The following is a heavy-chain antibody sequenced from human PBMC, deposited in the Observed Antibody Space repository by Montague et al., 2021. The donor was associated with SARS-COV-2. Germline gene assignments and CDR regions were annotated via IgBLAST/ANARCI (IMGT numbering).Heavy chain of an antibody. J-gene: IGHJ3*02. V-gene: IGHV4-34*01. D-gene: IGHD3-22*01. Sequence: SETLSLTCAVYGGSFSGYYWSWIRQPPGGGLEWIGEINHSGSIXXXPSXXXRVTISVDTSKNQFSLKLSSVTAADTAVYYCARVPDYYDSSGYYFDAFDIWGQGTMVTVSS. CDR2: INHSGSI. CDR1: GGSFSGYY. CDR3: ARVPDYYDSSGYYFDAFDI.